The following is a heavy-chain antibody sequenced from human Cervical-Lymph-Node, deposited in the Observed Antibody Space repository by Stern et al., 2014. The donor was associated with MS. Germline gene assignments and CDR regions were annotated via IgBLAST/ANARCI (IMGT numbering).Heavy chain of an antibody. V-gene: IGHV4-4*02. D-gene: IGHD2/OR15-2a*01. Sequence: QVQLQESGPGLVKPSGTLSLTCAVSGGSVSSTNWWSWVRQSPGKGLEWIGHLYHSGALTYRPFPRGRVSRSLATAKNHFSLHLTSVTAADTAVYYCARERQQYCNSEGCSYWYFDLWGRGTLVTVSS. CDR3: ARERQQYCNSEGCSYWYFDL. CDR2: LYHSGAL. J-gene: IGHJ2*01. CDR1: GGSVSSTNW.